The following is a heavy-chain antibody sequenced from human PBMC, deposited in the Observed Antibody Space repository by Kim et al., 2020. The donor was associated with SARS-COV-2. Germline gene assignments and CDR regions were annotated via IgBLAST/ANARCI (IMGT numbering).Heavy chain of an antibody. CDR3: AREVGYCSSTSCYLGYSGYDLDDAFDI. CDR2: TYYRSKWYN. V-gene: IGHV6-1*01. CDR1: GDSVSSNSAA. Sequence: SQTLSLTCAISGDSVSSNSAAWNWIRQSPSRGLERLGRTYYRSKWYNDYAVSVKSRITINPDTSKNQFSLQLNSVTPEDTAVYYCAREVGYCSSTSCYLGYSGYDLDDAFDIWGQGTMVTVSS. D-gene: IGHD2-2*01. J-gene: IGHJ3*02.